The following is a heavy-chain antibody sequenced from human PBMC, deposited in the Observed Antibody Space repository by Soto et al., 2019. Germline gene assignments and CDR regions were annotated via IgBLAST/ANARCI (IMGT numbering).Heavy chain of an antibody. J-gene: IGHJ3*02. CDR3: ARGKGYYDSSGYTGPDAFDI. CDR2: MNPNSGNT. V-gene: IGHV1-8*01. Sequence: SVKVSCKASGYTFTSYDINWVRQATGQGLEWTGWMNPNSGNTGYAQKFQGRVTMTRNTSISTAYMELSSLRSEDTAVYYCARGKGYYDSSGYTGPDAFDIWGQGTMVTVSS. D-gene: IGHD3-22*01. CDR1: GYTFTSYD.